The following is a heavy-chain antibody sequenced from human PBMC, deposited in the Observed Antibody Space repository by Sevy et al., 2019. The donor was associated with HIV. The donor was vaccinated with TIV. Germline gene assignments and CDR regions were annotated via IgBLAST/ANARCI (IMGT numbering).Heavy chain of an antibody. J-gene: IGHJ4*02. Sequence: GGSLRLSCAASGFTFSNDAMSWVRQAPGKGLGWVSTITSAANIYYADSAKGRFTISRDNAKNTLYMQVNSLRAEDTAVYFCAKIDSSSWSFDYWGQGTLVTVSS. CDR2: ITSAANI. CDR1: GFTFSNDA. V-gene: IGHV3-23*01. CDR3: AKIDSSSWSFDY. D-gene: IGHD6-13*01.